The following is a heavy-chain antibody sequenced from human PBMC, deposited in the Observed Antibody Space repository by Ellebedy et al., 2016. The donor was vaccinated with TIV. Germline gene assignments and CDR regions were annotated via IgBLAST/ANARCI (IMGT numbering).Heavy chain of an antibody. CDR1: GFTFDDYA. D-gene: IGHD6-19*01. J-gene: IGHJ3*02. V-gene: IGHV3-9*01. Sequence: GGSLRLXXAASGFTFDDYAMHWVRQAPGKGLEWVSGISWNSGSIGYADSVKGRFTISRDNAKNSLYLQMNSLRAEDTALYYCAKDISAGEFADAFDIWGQGTMVTVSS. CDR2: ISWNSGSI. CDR3: AKDISAGEFADAFDI.